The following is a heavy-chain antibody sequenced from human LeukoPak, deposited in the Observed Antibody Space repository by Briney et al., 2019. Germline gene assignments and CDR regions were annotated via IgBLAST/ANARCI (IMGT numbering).Heavy chain of an antibody. CDR2: INPSGGST. Sequence: ASVKVSCKASGYTFTSYDINWVRQAPGQGLEWMGIINPSGGSTSYAQKFQGRVTMTRDTSTSTVYMELSSLRSEDTAVYYCARDSLSCSSTSCYLGAYYYMDVWGKGTTVTVSS. CDR3: ARDSLSCSSTSCYLGAYYYMDV. V-gene: IGHV1-46*01. J-gene: IGHJ6*03. CDR1: GYTFTSYD. D-gene: IGHD2-2*01.